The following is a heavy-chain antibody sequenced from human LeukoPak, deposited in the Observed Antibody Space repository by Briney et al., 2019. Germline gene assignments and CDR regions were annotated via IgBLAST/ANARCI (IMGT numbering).Heavy chain of an antibody. CDR1: GGSIGSSGYY. Sequence: SETLSLTCTVSGGSIGSSGYYWGWIRQPAGRGLEWIGSITNSGSTYYNPSLTSRVTISVDTSKKQFSLRLTSVTAADTAVFYCATTTHSGSHDYWGQGILVTVSS. CDR3: ATTTHSGSHDY. V-gene: IGHV4-39*01. J-gene: IGHJ4*02. D-gene: IGHD1-26*01. CDR2: ITNSGST.